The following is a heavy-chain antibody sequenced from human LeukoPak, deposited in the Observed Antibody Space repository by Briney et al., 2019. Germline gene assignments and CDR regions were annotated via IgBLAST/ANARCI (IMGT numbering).Heavy chain of an antibody. J-gene: IGHJ6*03. D-gene: IGHD1-7*01. CDR3: ARRWNYGRNYYIDV. V-gene: IGHV4-34*01. Sequence: SETLSLTCAVYGGSFSNYYWSWIRQPPGKGLEWIGEINDSGRTNYDPSLMSRVTVSVDTSKNQFSLRLTSVTATDTAVYYCARRWNYGRNYYIDVWGKGATVSVSS. CDR2: INDSGRT. CDR1: GGSFSNYY.